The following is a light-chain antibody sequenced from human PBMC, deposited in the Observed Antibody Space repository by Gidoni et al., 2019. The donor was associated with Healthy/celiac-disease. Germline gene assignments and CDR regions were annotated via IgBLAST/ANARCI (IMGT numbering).Light chain of an antibody. CDR2: DAS. CDR3: QQYDNLPRLT. J-gene: IGKJ3*01. CDR1: QDISNY. V-gene: IGKV1-33*01. Sequence: DIQMTQSPSSLSASVGDRVTITCQASQDISNYLNGYQQKPGKAPKLLIYDASSLETGVPSRFSGSGSGTDFSFTISSLQPEDIATYYCQQYDNLPRLTFGPGTKVDIK.